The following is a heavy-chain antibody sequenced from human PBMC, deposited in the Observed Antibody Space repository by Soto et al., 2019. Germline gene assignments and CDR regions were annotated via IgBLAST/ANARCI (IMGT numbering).Heavy chain of an antibody. CDR2: INHSGST. V-gene: IGHV4-34*01. J-gene: IGHJ6*02. CDR3: ARGYGKTGTRNYYYGMDV. CDR1: GGSFSGYY. D-gene: IGHD3-10*01. Sequence: SETLSLTCAVYGGSFSGYYWSWIRQPPGKGLEWIGEINHSGSTNYNPSLKSRVTISGDTSKNQFSLKLSSVTAADTAVYDCARGYGKTGTRNYYYGMDVWGQGTTVT.